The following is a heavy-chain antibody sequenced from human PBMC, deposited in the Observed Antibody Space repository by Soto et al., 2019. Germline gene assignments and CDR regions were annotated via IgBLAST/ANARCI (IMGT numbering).Heavy chain of an antibody. CDR1: GFTFSSYA. D-gene: IGHD2-2*01. CDR3: AKVFFFNVPTQRYFDL. V-gene: IGHV3-23*01. CDR2: ISGAGDSP. J-gene: IGHJ2*01. Sequence: EVQLLESGGGLVQPGGSLRLSCAASGFTFSSYAMSWIRQAPGKGLEWVSAISGAGDSPYYADSVKGRFTISRDNSKNTLYLQMNSLRADDTAVYYCAKVFFFNVPTQRYFDLWGRGTLVTVSS.